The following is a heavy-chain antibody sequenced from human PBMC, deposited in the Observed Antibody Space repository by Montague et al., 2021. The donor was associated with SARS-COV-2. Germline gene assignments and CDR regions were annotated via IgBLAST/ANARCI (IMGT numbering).Heavy chain of an antibody. J-gene: IGHJ4*02. CDR1: GDSISYFY. V-gene: IGHV4-4*07. CDR2: VSASGST. CDR3: ARDVVAAPGTFDY. D-gene: IGHD6-13*01. Sequence: SXTLSLTCTVSGDSISYFYWSWIRQPAGKGLEWIGRVSASGSTNYNPSLNSRVTMSVDTSKKQFSLRLSPVTAADTAVYYCARDVVAAPGTFDYWGQGTLVTVSS.